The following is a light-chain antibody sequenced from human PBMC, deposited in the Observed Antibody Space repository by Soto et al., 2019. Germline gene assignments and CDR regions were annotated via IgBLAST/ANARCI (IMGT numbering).Light chain of an antibody. J-gene: IGKJ5*01. Sequence: IVMTQSPATLSVSPGERATLSCRASQSVSSNLAWYQQKPGQAPRLLIYGASTRATGIPARFSGSGSGTEFTLTISSLQSEDFAVYYCQQRSNFITFGQGTRLEIK. CDR1: QSVSSN. CDR3: QQRSNFIT. CDR2: GAS. V-gene: IGKV3-15*01.